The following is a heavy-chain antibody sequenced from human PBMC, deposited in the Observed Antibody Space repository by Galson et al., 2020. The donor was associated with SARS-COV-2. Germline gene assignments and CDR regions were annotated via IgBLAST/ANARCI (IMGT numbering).Heavy chain of an antibody. V-gene: IGHV3-30*03. J-gene: IGHJ4*02. CDR2: ISYDGTKK. D-gene: IGHD3-9*01. CDR3: AQQGLPSYYDLLTGATFDH. Sequence: GGSLRLSCAASGFTFSSYGMHWVRQTPGKGLEWVAVISYDGTKKYYADSVRGRFTISRDNSQNTLYLQMNSLRAEDTAVYYCAQQGLPSYYDLLTGATFDHWGQGTLVTVSS. CDR1: GFTFSSYG.